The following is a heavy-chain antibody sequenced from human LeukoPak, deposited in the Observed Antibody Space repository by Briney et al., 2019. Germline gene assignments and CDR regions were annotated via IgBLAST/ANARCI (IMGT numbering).Heavy chain of an antibody. CDR2: ISNSGTII. CDR1: GFAFRKYY. V-gene: IGHV3-11*01. J-gene: IGHJ4*02. Sequence: GGALRLFCAASGFAFRKYYMDWVRQAPGKGLEWVAYISNSGTIIYYAESVKGRFTISRDNAKNSLYLQMNSLRAEDTALYYCARDLAMAGRDLDYWGQGTLVTVSS. CDR3: ARDLAMAGRDLDY. D-gene: IGHD6-19*01.